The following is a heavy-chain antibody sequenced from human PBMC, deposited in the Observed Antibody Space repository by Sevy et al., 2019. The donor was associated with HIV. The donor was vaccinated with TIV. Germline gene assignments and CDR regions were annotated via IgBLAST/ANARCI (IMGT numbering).Heavy chain of an antibody. Sequence: GGSLRLSCAASGFTFSSYGMHWVRQAPGKGLEWLAVISYDGSNKYYADSVKGRFTISRDNSKNKLYLQMNSLRAEDTAVHYCLTDDDISGHHIDPGPFDYWGQGTLVTVSS. V-gene: IGHV3-30*03. D-gene: IGHD3-22*01. CDR3: LTDDDISGHHIDPGPFDY. CDR2: ISYDGSNK. J-gene: IGHJ4*02. CDR1: GFTFSSYG.